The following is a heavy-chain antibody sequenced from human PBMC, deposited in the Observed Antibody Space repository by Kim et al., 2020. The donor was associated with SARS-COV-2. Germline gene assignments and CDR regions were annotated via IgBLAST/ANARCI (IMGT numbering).Heavy chain of an antibody. CDR1: GGSISSYY. Sequence: SETLSLTCTVSGGSISSYYWSWIRQPPGKGLEWIGYIYYSGSTNYNPSLKSRVTISVDTSKNQFSLKLSSVTAADTAVYYCARGGYYDSTLDYWGQGTLVTVSS. CDR2: IYYSGST. D-gene: IGHD3-22*01. CDR3: ARGGYYDSTLDY. J-gene: IGHJ4*02. V-gene: IGHV4-59*01.